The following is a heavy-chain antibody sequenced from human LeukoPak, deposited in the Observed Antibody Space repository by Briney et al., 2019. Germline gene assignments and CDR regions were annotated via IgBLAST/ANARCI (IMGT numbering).Heavy chain of an antibody. D-gene: IGHD6-19*01. J-gene: IGHJ4*02. Sequence: GRSLRLSCAASGFTFSSYAMHWVRQAPGKGLEGVAVISYDGSNKYYADSVKGRFTISRDNSKNTLYLQMNSLRAEDTAVYYCARQHPTPGYRSGWYLGPPGDYWGQGTLVTVSS. CDR3: ARQHPTPGYRSGWYLGPPGDY. CDR1: GFTFSSYA. V-gene: IGHV3-30-3*01. CDR2: ISYDGSNK.